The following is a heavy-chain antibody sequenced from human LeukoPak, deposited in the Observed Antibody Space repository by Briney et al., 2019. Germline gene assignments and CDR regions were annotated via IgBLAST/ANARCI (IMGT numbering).Heavy chain of an antibody. V-gene: IGHV1-2*02. CDR3: ARSSRIMVAAGRGRVDY. Sequence: ASVKVSCKASGYTFTGYYMHWVRQAPGQGLEWMGWINPNSGGTNYAQKFQGRVTMTRDTSISTAYMELSRLRSDDTAVYYCARSSRIMVAAGRGRVDYWGQGTLVTVSS. CDR2: INPNSGGT. J-gene: IGHJ4*02. CDR1: GYTFTGYY. D-gene: IGHD6-13*01.